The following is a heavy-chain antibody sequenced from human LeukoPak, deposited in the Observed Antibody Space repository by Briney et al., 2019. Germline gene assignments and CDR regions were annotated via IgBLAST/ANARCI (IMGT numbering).Heavy chain of an antibody. CDR3: ARSGGYSSPQNY. CDR1: GVSISSNSYY. J-gene: IGHJ4*02. D-gene: IGHD6-19*01. CDR2: MSYGGST. Sequence: SETLSLTCTVSGVSISSNSYYWGWIRQPPGKELEWVGSMSYGGSTYYNPSLKSRVTISVDTSKSQFSLKLNSVTAADTAVYYCARSGGYSSPQNYWGQGTLVTVSS. V-gene: IGHV4-39*07.